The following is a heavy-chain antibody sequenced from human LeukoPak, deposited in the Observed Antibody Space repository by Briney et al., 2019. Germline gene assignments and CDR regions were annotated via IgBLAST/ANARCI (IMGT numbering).Heavy chain of an antibody. CDR1: GFTFNNYW. D-gene: IGHD2-2*01. V-gene: IGHV3-23*01. J-gene: IGHJ4*02. CDR2: ISGSGGST. CDR3: AKEPIVVVPAAMGLFDY. Sequence: PGGSLRLSCAASGFTFNNYWMSWVRQAPGKGLEWVSAISGSGGSTYYADPVKGRFTISRDNSKNTLYLQMNSLRAEDTAVYYCAKEPIVVVPAAMGLFDYWGQGTLVTVSS.